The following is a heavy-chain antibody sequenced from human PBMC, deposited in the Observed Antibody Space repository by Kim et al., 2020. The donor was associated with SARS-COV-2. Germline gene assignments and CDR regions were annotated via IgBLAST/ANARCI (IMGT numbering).Heavy chain of an antibody. J-gene: IGHJ1*01. V-gene: IGHV3-53*01. CDR1: GFTFTDSA. CDR2: ICSDGNA. D-gene: IGHD3-10*01. Sequence: GGSLRLSCAASGFTFTDSAMRWVRQAPGKGLEWVACICSDGNANYADYGTGMLGISRVHSEDTRYIEMKHLKALNTAVSYVASVICVSGAGFVINGAQGT. CDR3: ASVICVSGAGFVIN.